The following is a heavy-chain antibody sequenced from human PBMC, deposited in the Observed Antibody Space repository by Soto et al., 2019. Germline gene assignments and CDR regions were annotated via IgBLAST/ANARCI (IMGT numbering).Heavy chain of an antibody. D-gene: IGHD5-12*01. CDR1: GGTFRNDI. J-gene: IGHJ4*02. CDR2: IIPLLDTT. Sequence: SVKVSCKTSGGTFRNDIITWVRQAPGQGLEWIGRIIPLLDTTNYAQSFQGRVTITADKSTGTAYMELNSLRSEDTAVYFCVRISPIGSTFSGYDGIDYWGQGTLVTVS. V-gene: IGHV1-69*08. CDR3: VRISPIGSTFSGYDGIDY.